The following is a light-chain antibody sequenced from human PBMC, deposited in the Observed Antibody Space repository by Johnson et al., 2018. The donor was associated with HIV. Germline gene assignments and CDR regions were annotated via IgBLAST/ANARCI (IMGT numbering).Light chain of an antibody. V-gene: IGLV1-51*01. CDR1: SSNVGSNS. CDR3: GAWHSSLSGGLYL. Sequence: QSVLTQPPSVSAAPGQKVTISCSGSSSNVGSNSVSWYRHFPETAPKVLIYDNDRRPSGIPDRFSGSKSGTSATLGITGLQPGDEADYYCGAWHSSLSGGLYLFGTGTKVTVL. J-gene: IGLJ1*01. CDR2: DND.